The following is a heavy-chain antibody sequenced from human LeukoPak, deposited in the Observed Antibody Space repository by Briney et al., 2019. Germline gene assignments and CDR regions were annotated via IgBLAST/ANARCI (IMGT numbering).Heavy chain of an antibody. V-gene: IGHV3-30*18. D-gene: IGHD3-22*01. Sequence: GGSLRLSCAASGFTFSSYGMHWVRQAPGKGLEWVAVISYDGSNKNYADSVKGRFTISRDNSKNTLYLQMNSLRPEDTAVYYCAKDQGGSYYSFDYWGQGTLVTVSS. CDR3: AKDQGGSYYSFDY. J-gene: IGHJ4*02. CDR1: GFTFSSYG. CDR2: ISYDGSNK.